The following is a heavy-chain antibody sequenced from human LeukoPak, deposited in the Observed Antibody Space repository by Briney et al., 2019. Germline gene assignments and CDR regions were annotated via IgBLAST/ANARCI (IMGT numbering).Heavy chain of an antibody. J-gene: IGHJ6*02. CDR1: GFGFTFTNYW. CDR2: INRDGSER. Sequence: PGGSLRLTCAASGFGFTFTNYWVSWVRQALGKGLQRVVTINRDGSERYYADAVKGRFTISRDTAKDSMYLQMNSLRAEDTALYYCAKVLRGVARFSRMDVWGQGTTVTVSS. CDR3: AKVLRGVARFSRMDV. D-gene: IGHD3-10*01. V-gene: IGHV3-7*01.